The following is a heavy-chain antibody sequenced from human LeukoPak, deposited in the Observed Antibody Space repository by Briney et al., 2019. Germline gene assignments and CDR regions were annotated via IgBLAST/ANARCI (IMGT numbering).Heavy chain of an antibody. Sequence: GASVKVSCKASGYTFTSYGISWVRQAPGQGLEWMGWISAYNGNTNYAQKLQGRVTMTTDTSTSTAYMELRSLRSDDTAVYYCAGDLKVGKWELLSHSNDYWGQGTLVTVSS. CDR2: ISAYNGNT. CDR1: GYTFTSYG. J-gene: IGHJ4*02. CDR3: AGDLKVGKWELLSHSNDY. V-gene: IGHV1-18*01. D-gene: IGHD1-26*01.